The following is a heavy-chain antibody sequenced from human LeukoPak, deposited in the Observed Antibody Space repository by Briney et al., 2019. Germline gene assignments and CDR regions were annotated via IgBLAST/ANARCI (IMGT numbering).Heavy chain of an antibody. CDR1: GFTFSSYG. CDR2: ISGSGGST. D-gene: IGHD1-26*01. Sequence: GGTLRLSCAASGFTFSSYGMSWVRQAPGKGLEWVSAISGSGGSTYYADSVKGRFTISRDNSKNTLYLQMNSLRAEDTAVYYCAKSSVGSGPGTGWGQGTLVTVSS. V-gene: IGHV3-23*01. J-gene: IGHJ4*02. CDR3: AKSSVGSGPGTG.